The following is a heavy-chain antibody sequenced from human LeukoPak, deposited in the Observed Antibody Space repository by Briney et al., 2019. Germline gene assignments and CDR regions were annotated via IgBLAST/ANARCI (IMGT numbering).Heavy chain of an antibody. D-gene: IGHD1-26*01. J-gene: IGHJ6*03. CDR1: GYTFTSYG. CDR3: ARDKGGSYLYYYYYMDV. CDR2: ISAYNGNT. V-gene: IGHV1-18*01. Sequence: GASVKVSCKASGYTFTSYGISWVRQAPGQGLEWMGWISAYNGNTNYAQKLQGRVTMTTDTSTSTAYMELRSLRSDDTAVYYCARDKGGSYLYYYYYMDVWGKGTTVTVSS.